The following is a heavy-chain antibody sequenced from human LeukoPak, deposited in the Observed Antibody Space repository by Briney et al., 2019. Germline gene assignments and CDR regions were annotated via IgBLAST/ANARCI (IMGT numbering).Heavy chain of an antibody. D-gene: IGHD1-26*01. CDR3: ARRRGSDSRDY. CDR2: IEKDGSAE. CDR1: GFTFSNFW. V-gene: IGHV3-7*01. J-gene: IGHJ4*02. Sequence: GGSLRLSCAASGFTFSNFWMSWVRQAPGSGLEWVANIEKDGSAEYYVDSVKGRFTISRDNAKNSLYLQMNSLRAEDTAVYYCARRRGSDSRDYWGQGTPVTVSS.